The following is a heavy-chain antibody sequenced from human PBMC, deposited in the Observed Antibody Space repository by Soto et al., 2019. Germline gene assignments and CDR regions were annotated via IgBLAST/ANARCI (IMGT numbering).Heavy chain of an antibody. CDR3: ARGTNYYYYMDV. J-gene: IGHJ6*03. CDR2: INHSGST. CDR1: GGAFSGYY. V-gene: IGHV4-34*01. Sequence: QVQLQQWGAGLLKPSETLSLTCAVYGGAFSGYYWSWIRQPPGKGLEWIGEINHSGSTYNPSLKSRVTISVDTSKNQFSLKLSSVTAADTAVYYCARGTNYYYYMDVWGKGTTVTVSS. D-gene: IGHD3-3*01.